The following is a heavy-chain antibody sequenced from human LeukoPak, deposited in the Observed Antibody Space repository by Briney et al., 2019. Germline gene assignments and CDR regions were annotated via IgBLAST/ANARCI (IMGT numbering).Heavy chain of an antibody. CDR1: GFTFSNYD. J-gene: IGHJ4*02. D-gene: IGHD3-16*01. Sequence: PGGSLRLSCVASGFTFSNYDMLWVRQAPVQGLEWVAVASSQEYHRYYSNSVRGRFTVSRDNAKNSLYLQMNSLRAEDTALYYCAKDGGSTRLRSFDYWGQGTLVTVSS. V-gene: IGHV3-30*18. CDR3: AKDGGSTRLRSFDY. CDR2: ASSQEYHR.